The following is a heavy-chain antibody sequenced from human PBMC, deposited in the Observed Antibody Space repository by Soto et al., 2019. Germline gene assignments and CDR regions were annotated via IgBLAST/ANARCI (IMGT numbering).Heavy chain of an antibody. J-gene: IGHJ5*02. CDR3: ARDPAP. Sequence: LSLTCTVSGGSITRGGYYWSWIRQHPGKGLEWIGYIYNSGTTYYSPSLKSRVTISVDTSKNQFSLKLTSVTAADTAVYYCARDPAPWAQGTLVTVSS. V-gene: IGHV4-31*03. CDR2: IYNSGTT. CDR1: GGSITRGGYY.